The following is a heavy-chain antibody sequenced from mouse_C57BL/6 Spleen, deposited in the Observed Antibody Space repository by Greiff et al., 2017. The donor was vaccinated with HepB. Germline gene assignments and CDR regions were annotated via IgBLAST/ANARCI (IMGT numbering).Heavy chain of an antibody. J-gene: IGHJ2*01. V-gene: IGHV1-69*01. CDR1: GYTFTSYW. Sequence: QVQLQQPGAELVMPGASVKLSCKASGYTFTSYWMHWVKQRPGQGLEWIGEIDPSDSYTNYNQKFKGKSTLTVDKSSSTAYMQLSSLTSEDSAVYDGARTAGVATKLDYWGQGTTVTVSS. D-gene: IGHD1-1*01. CDR3: ARTAGVATKLDY. CDR2: IDPSDSYT.